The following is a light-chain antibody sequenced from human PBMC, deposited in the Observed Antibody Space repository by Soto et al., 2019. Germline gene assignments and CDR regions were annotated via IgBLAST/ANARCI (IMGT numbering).Light chain of an antibody. CDR3: LLYYGGQLGV. Sequence: QVVVTQEPSLTVSPGGTVTLTCAASTGAVTSGNYPNWFQQKPGQAPRALIYSTNHKYSWTPARFSGSLLGGKAALTLSGVQPEDEADYYCLLYYGGQLGVFGGGTKVTVL. CDR2: STN. V-gene: IGLV7-43*01. CDR1: TGAVTSGNY. J-gene: IGLJ2*01.